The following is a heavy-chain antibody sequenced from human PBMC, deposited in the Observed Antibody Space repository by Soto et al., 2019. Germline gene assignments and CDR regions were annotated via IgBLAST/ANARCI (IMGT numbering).Heavy chain of an antibody. CDR2: ISAYNGNT. D-gene: IGHD3-22*01. J-gene: IGHJ4*02. Sequence: GASVKVSCKASGYTFTSYGISWVRQAPGQGLEWMGWISAYNGNTNYAQKLQGRVTMTTDTSTSTAYMELRSLRSDDTAVYYCARDHFRYYYDSSGYPAHWGQGTLVTVSS. CDR1: GYTFTSYG. CDR3: ARDHFRYYYDSSGYPAH. V-gene: IGHV1-18*01.